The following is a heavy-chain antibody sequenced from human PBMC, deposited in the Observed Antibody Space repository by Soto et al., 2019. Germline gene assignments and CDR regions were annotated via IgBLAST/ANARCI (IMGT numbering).Heavy chain of an antibody. V-gene: IGHV1-2*02. J-gene: IGHJ6*02. CDR1: GYTFTAYY. CDR2: INPKFGDT. Sequence: QVQLVQSGAEVKEPGDSVRVSCEASGYTFTAYYIHWVRQAPGQGLEWMGWINPKFGDTTYAQDFQGRVSMNRDMSISTVYMELRRLTSDDTAIYYCARNMDYYYGPGSGNGHGFWGQGTTVTVFS. CDR3: ARNMDYYYGPGSGNGHGF. D-gene: IGHD3-10*01.